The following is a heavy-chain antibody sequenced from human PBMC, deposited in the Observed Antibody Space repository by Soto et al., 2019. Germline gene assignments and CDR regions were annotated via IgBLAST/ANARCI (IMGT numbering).Heavy chain of an antibody. J-gene: IGHJ4*02. Sequence: QVHLQQWGAGQLKPSETLSLTCAVYGGSFSGYYWSWIRQPPGKGLEWIGEINHSGSTNYSPSLKSRVAISVDTSKNQFSLNLSSVTAADTAVYYCAAFHVLLWFGESPNRHLQYWGQGTLVTISS. CDR2: INHSGST. D-gene: IGHD3-10*01. CDR3: AAFHVLLWFGESPNRHLQY. V-gene: IGHV4-34*01. CDR1: GGSFSGYY.